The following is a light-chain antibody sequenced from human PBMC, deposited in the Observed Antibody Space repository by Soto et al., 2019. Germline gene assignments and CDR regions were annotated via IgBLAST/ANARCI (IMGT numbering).Light chain of an antibody. J-gene: IGLJ2*01. V-gene: IGLV2-14*01. CDR3: TSYTSSPTYVV. Sequence: QSVLTQPASVSGSPGQSITISCTGTSSDVGGYNYVSWYQQYPGKAPKLLIYEVSNRPSGVSNRFSGSKSGNTACLTISGLQAEDEDDYYCTSYTSSPTYVVFGGGTKLTVL. CDR2: EVS. CDR1: SSDVGGYNY.